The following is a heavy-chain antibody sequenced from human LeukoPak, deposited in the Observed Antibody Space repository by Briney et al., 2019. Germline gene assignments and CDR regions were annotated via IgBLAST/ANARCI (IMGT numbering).Heavy chain of an antibody. V-gene: IGHV5-51*01. CDR2: IYPGDSDT. J-gene: IGHJ4*02. CDR3: ARLPGWGYNWNDAGVDY. Sequence: GESLKISCKGSGYSFTSYWIGWVRQMPGKGLEWMGIIYPGDSDTRYSPSFQGQVTISADKSISTAYLQWSSLKASDTAMYYCARLPGWGYNWNDAGVDYWGQGTLVTVSS. CDR1: GYSFTSYW. D-gene: IGHD1-1*01.